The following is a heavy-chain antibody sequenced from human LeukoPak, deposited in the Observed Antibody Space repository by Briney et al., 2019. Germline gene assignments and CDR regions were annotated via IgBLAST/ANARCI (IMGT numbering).Heavy chain of an antibody. V-gene: IGHV5-51*01. D-gene: IGHD4-17*01. CDR2: IYPGDSDT. Sequence: GESLKISCQGSGYSFTSYWIGWVRQMPGKGLEWMGIIYPGDSDTRYSPSFQGQVTISADKSISTAYLQWSSLKASDTAMYYCARHPTVTNYYFDYWGQGTLVTVSS. J-gene: IGHJ4*02. CDR1: GYSFTSYW. CDR3: ARHPTVTNYYFDY.